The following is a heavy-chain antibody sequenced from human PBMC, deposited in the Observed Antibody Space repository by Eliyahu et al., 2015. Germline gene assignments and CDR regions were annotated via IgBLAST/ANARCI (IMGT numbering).Heavy chain of an antibody. J-gene: IGHJ5*02. CDR2: IFPNGNA. Sequence: QLQLEESGPGLVRPSETLSLTCSVSGASISSNTHYWGWIRQTPGKGLEWIGSIFPNGNAFYNPSLNSRVTMSVDTSKNRFSLRLTSVTAADTGVYYCARPASGARIRGWFDPWGQGSLVTVSS. CDR1: GASISSNTHY. D-gene: IGHD1-26*01. CDR3: ARPASGARIRGWFDP. V-gene: IGHV4-39*01.